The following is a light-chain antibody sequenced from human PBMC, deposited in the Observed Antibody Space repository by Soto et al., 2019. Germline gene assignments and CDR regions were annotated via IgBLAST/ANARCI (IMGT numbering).Light chain of an antibody. J-gene: IGKJ4*01. CDR3: QQLNSYPLT. V-gene: IGKV1-9*01. CDR1: QDISSY. Sequence: DIQLTQSPSFLSASVGDRVTITCRASQDISSYLAWYQQKPGKAPELLIYAASTLQSGVPSRFSGSGSGTGFTLTISSLQPEDFATYYCQQLNSYPLTFGGGTKVEIK. CDR2: AAS.